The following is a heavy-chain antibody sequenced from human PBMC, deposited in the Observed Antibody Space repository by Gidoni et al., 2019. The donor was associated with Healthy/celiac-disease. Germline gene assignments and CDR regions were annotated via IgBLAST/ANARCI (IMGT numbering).Heavy chain of an antibody. J-gene: IGHJ4*02. CDR2: ISAYNGNT. Sequence: QVQLVQSGAEVKKPGASVKVSCKASGYTFTSYGISWVRQAPGQGLEWMGWISAYNGNTKYAQKLQGRVTMTTDTSTSTAYMELRSLRADDTAVYYCARVTSSGYDEYYFDYWGQGTLVTVSS. CDR1: GYTFTSYG. D-gene: IGHD5-12*01. CDR3: ARVTSSGYDEYYFDY. V-gene: IGHV1-18*01.